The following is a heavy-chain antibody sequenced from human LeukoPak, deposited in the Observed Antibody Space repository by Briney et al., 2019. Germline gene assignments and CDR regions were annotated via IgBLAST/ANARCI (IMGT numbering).Heavy chain of an antibody. CDR3: ASRPSKIAVAGRGSAFDI. D-gene: IGHD6-19*01. CDR1: GGSISSSNW. J-gene: IGHJ3*02. Sequence: SETLSLTCAVSGGSISSSNWWSWVRQPPGQGLEWIGEIYHSGSTNYNPSLKSRVTISVDKSKNQFSLKLSSVTAADTAVYYCASRPSKIAVAGRGSAFDIWGQGTMVTVSS. V-gene: IGHV4-4*02. CDR2: IYHSGST.